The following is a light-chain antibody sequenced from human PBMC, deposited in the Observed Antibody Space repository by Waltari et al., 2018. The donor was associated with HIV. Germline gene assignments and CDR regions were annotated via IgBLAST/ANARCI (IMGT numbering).Light chain of an antibody. V-gene: IGKV1-5*03. CDR3: QQYQTDPWT. CDR2: KAS. J-gene: IGKJ1*01. CDR1: QRINSW. Sequence: DIQMTQSPSTLSPAVGDTVTITFRASQRINSWLAWYQQKPGKGPNLLISKASSLNTGVPSRFSGSGSGTQFTLTIRNLQPDDFATYYCQQYQTDPWTFGQGTKVE.